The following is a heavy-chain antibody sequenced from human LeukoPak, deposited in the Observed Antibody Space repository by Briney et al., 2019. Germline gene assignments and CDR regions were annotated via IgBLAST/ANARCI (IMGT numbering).Heavy chain of an antibody. CDR3: ARGMGDY. V-gene: IGHV3-30-3*01. D-gene: IGHD2-8*01. J-gene: IGHJ4*02. CDR2: ISYDGSNK. Sequence: GGSLRLSCAASGFTFSSYAMHWVRQAPGKGLEWVAVISYDGSNKYYADPVKGRFTISGDNSKNTLYLQMNSLRAEDTAVYYCARGMGDYWGQGTLVTVSS. CDR1: GFTFSSYA.